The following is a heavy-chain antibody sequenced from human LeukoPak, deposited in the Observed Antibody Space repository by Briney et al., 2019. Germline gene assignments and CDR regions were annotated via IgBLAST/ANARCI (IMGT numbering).Heavy chain of an antibody. J-gene: IGHJ3*02. CDR1: GGSISSGGYY. V-gene: IGHV4-31*03. CDR3: ARSSSSWHDAFDI. Sequence: SQTLSLTCTVSGGSISSGGYYWRWIRQHPGKGLEWIGYIYYSGSTYYNPSLKSRVTISVDTSKNQFSLKLSSVTAADTAVYYCARSSSSWHDAFDIWGQGTMVTVSS. CDR2: IYYSGST. D-gene: IGHD6-13*01.